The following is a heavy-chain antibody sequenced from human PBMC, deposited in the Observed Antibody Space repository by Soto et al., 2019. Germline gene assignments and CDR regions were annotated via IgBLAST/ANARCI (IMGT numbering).Heavy chain of an antibody. V-gene: IGHV1-58*01. CDR1: GFTFTSSA. J-gene: IGHJ4*02. CDR2: IVVGSGNT. Sequence: QMQLVQSGPEVKKPGTSVKVSCKASGFTFTSSAVQWVRQARGQRLEWIGWIVVGSGNTNYAQKFQERVTITRDMSTSTAYMELSGLRSEDTAVYYCAAEALRDGYNLGDYWGQGTLVTVSS. CDR3: AAEALRDGYNLGDY. D-gene: IGHD5-12*01.